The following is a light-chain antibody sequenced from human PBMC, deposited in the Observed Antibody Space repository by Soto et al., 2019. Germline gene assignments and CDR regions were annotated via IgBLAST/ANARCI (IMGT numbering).Light chain of an antibody. Sequence: DIPMTQSPSSRSAAIGDRVKITRRASQSIKNYLNWYQPKPWAAPKLLIFGASNLESGVPSRFSGSGSGTEFTPSISSLQPQDLATYYCQQGYSTTPITCGQWTRRGLK. CDR3: QQGYSTTPIT. J-gene: IGKJ5*01. V-gene: IGKV1-39*01. CDR1: QSIKNY. CDR2: GAS.